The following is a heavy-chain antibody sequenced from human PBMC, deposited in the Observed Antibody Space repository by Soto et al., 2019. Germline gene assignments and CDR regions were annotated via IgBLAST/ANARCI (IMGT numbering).Heavy chain of an antibody. CDR3: AIRWGAAFDY. CDR1: GGSISSYY. V-gene: IGHV4-59*08. J-gene: IGHJ4*02. D-gene: IGHD1-26*01. Sequence: QVQLQESGPGLVKPSETLSLTCTVSGGSISSYYWSWIRQPPGKGLEWIGYIYYSGSTNDNPSLKSRVTISVDTSKNQFSLKLSSVTAADTAVYYCAIRWGAAFDYWGQGTLVTVSS. CDR2: IYYSGST.